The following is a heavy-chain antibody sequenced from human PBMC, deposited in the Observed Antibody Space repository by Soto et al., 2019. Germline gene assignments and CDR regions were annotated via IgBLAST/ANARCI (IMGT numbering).Heavy chain of an antibody. CDR2: IYYSGST. J-gene: IGHJ3*02. V-gene: IGHV4-59*01. CDR1: GGSMSSYY. D-gene: IGHD3-16*02. Sequence: SXTLSLTCTVSGGSMSSYYWSWIRQPPVKGLEWIGYIYYSGSTNYNPSLKSRVTISVDTSKNQFSLKLSSVTAADTAVYYCARGSRAWELSTSDAFDIWGQGTMVTVSS. CDR3: ARGSRAWELSTSDAFDI.